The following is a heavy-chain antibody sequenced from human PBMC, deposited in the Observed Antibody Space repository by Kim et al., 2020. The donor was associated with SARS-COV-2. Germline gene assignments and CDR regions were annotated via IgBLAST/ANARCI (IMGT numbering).Heavy chain of an antibody. CDR3: ARDPHIAVAGTSYYGMDV. CDR1: GGTFSSYA. Sequence: SVKVSCKASGGTFSSYAISWVRQAPGQGLEWMGGIIPIFGTANYAQKFQGRVTITADESTSTAYMELSSLRSEDTAVYYCARDPHIAVAGTSYYGMDVWGQGTTVTVSS. J-gene: IGHJ6*02. D-gene: IGHD6-19*01. V-gene: IGHV1-69*13. CDR2: IIPIFGTA.